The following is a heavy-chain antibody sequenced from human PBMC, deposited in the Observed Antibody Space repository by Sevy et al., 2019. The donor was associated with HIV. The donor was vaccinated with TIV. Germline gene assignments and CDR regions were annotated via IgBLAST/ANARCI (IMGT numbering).Heavy chain of an antibody. D-gene: IGHD3-3*01. V-gene: IGHV1-69*13. J-gene: IGHJ6*02. Sequence: AAVKVSCKASGGTFSSYAISWVGQAPGQGLEWMGGIIPIFRTANYAQKFQGRVTITADESTSTAYMELGSLRSEDTAVYHCARGTIFGVGLGYYYYGMDVWGQGTPVTVSS. CDR3: ARGTIFGVGLGYYYYGMDV. CDR1: GGTFSSYA. CDR2: IIPIFRTA.